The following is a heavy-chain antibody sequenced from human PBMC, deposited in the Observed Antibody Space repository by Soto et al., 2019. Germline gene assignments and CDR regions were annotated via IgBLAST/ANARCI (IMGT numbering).Heavy chain of an antibody. CDR1: GFSLSTSGVG. CDR3: AHRRWTTTVTTSRYNWFDP. D-gene: IGHD4-17*01. V-gene: IGHV2-5*01. J-gene: IGHJ5*02. CDR2: IYWNDDK. Sequence: SGPTLVKPTQTLTLTCTFSGFSLSTSGVGVGWIRQPPGKALEWLALIYWNDDKRYSPSLKSRLTITKDTSKNQVVLTMTNMDPVDTATYYCAHRRWTTTVTTSRYNWFDPWGQGTLVTVSS.